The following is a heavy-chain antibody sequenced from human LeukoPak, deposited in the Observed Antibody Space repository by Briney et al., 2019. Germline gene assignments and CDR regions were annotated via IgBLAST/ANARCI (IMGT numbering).Heavy chain of an antibody. V-gene: IGHV7-4-1*02. CDR2: INTNTGNP. Sequence: ASVKVSCKASGYTFRNYAMNWVRQAPGRGLEWMGWINTNTGNPTYAQGFAGRFVFSFDTSVSTAYLQISSLRAEDTAVYYCARDLRTYGDYLPGDFDYWGQGTLVTVSS. J-gene: IGHJ4*02. CDR3: ARDLRTYGDYLPGDFDY. CDR1: GYTFRNYA. D-gene: IGHD4-17*01.